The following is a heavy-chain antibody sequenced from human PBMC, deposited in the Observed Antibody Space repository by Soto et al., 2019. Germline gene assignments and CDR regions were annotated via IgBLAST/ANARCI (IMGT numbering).Heavy chain of an antibody. D-gene: IGHD3-9*01. V-gene: IGHV3-30*03. CDR2: ISYDGSNK. Sequence: QVQLVESGGGVVQPGRSLRLSCAASGFTFSSYGMHWVRQAPGKGLEWVAVISYDGSNKYYADSVKGRFTISRDNSKNTLYLQMNSLRAEDTAVYYCAREFDDILTGYWGLFDYWGQGTLVTVSS. CDR3: AREFDDILTGYWGLFDY. J-gene: IGHJ4*02. CDR1: GFTFSSYG.